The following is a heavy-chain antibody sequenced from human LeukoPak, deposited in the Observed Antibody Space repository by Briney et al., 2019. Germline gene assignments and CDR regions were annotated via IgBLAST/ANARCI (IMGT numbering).Heavy chain of an antibody. CDR1: GLTFSRFG. V-gene: IGHV3-30*18. CDR3: AKGQNRNGGALAY. J-gene: IGHJ4*02. D-gene: IGHD3-16*01. Sequence: GRSLRLSCAASGLTFSRFGMHWVRQAPGKGLDWVALISHDGSQRYYTDSVRGRFTISRDNSKNTLYLQMDSLRAEYTAVYYCAKGQNRNGGALAYWGQGTLVTVSS. CDR2: ISHDGSQR.